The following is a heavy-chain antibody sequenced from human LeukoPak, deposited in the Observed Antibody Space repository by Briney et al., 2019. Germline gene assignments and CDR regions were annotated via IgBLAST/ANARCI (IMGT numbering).Heavy chain of an antibody. J-gene: IGHJ4*02. Sequence: PSETLSLTCAVYGGSFSGYYWSWIRQPPGKGLEWIGEINHSGSTNYNPSLKSRVTISVDTSKNQFSLRLSSVTAADPAVYYCARGLFSGNPTSDWGQGTLVTVSS. CDR1: GGSFSGYY. CDR3: ARGLFSGNPTSD. CDR2: INHSGST. D-gene: IGHD4-23*01. V-gene: IGHV4-34*01.